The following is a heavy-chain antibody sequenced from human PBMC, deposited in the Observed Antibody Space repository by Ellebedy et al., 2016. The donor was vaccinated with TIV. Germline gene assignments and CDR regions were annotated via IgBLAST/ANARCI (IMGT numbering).Heavy chain of an antibody. CDR1: GSTLSNSF. CDR3: RPGHYSDA. CDR2: LTADGRST. J-gene: IGHJ4*02. Sequence: GGSLRLXXPASGSTLSNSFMSWIRQAPGKGLEWVSTLTADGRSTYFADSVKGRFTISRDNSKNTVYLQMNSLRSEDTAVYYCRPGHYSDAWGQGTLVIVSS. V-gene: IGHV3-23*01.